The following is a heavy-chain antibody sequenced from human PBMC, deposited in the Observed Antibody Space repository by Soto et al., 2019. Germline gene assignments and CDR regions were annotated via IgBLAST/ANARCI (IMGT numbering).Heavy chain of an antibody. J-gene: IGHJ6*02. CDR1: GFTVSSNY. CDR2: IYSGGST. Sequence: PGGSLRLSCAASGFTVSSNYMSWVRQAPGKGLEWVSVIYSGGSTYYADSVKGRFTISRDNSKNTLYLQMNSLRAEDTAVYYCARDHRRFSSGMDVWGQGTTVTVSS. V-gene: IGHV3-53*01. CDR3: ARDHRRFSSGMDV. D-gene: IGHD3-3*01.